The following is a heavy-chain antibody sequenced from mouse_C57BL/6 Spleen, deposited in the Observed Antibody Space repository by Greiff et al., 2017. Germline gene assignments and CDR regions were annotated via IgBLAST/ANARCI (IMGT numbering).Heavy chain of an antibody. V-gene: IGHV1-82*01. D-gene: IGHD1-1*01. CDR1: GYAFSSSW. J-gene: IGHJ3*01. Sequence: VQLVESGPELVKPGASVKISCKASGYAFSSSWMNWVKQRPGKGLEWIGRIYPGDGDTNYNGKFKGKATLTADKSSSTAYMQLSSLTSEDSAVYFCAAYYGSSWFAYWGQGTLVTVSA. CDR3: AAYYGSSWFAY. CDR2: IYPGDGDT.